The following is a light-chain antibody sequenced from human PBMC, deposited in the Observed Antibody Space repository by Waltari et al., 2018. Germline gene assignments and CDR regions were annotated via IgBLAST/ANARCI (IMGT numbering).Light chain of an antibody. J-gene: IGLJ3*02. Sequence: QSALTQPAPVSGSPGQSITISCTGTSSDVGFYNLVSWYQKHPGKAPELVVYEVISRPSGVSNRFSGSKSGNTASLTISGLQAEDEADYYCCSYAGRNIWVFGGGTKLTVL. CDR1: SSDVGFYNL. V-gene: IGLV2-23*02. CDR3: CSYAGRNIWV. CDR2: EVI.